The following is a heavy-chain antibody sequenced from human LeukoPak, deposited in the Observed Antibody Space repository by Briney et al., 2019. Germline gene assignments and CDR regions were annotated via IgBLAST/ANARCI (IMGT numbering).Heavy chain of an antibody. CDR1: GYTFTGYY. Sequence: GASVKVSCKASGYTFTGYYMHWVRQAPGQGLEWMGWNNPNSGGTNYAQKFQGRVTMTRDTSISTAYMELSRLRSDDTAVYYCARDPGYCSSTSCCLSYFDYWGQGTLVTVSS. V-gene: IGHV1-2*02. CDR3: ARDPGYCSSTSCCLSYFDY. D-gene: IGHD2-2*01. J-gene: IGHJ4*02. CDR2: NNPNSGGT.